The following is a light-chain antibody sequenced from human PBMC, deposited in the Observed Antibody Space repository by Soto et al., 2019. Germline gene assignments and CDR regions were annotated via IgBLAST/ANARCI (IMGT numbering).Light chain of an antibody. CDR3: QTWGTGSVV. CDR2: VNGDGSH. J-gene: IGLJ2*01. V-gene: IGLV4-69*01. CDR1: SGHSSYA. Sequence: QLVLTHSPSASASLGASVKLTCTLSSGHSSYAIAWHQQQPEKGPRYLMKVNGDGSHSKGDGIPDRFSGSSSGTERYLTISSLQSEDEADYYCQTWGTGSVVFGGGTKVTVL.